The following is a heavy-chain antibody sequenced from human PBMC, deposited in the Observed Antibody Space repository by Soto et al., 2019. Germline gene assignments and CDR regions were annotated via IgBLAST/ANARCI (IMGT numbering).Heavy chain of an antibody. CDR1: GGTFSSYA. V-gene: IGHV1-69*05. Sequence: SVKVSCKASGGTFSSYAISWVRQAPGQGLEWMGGIIPIFGTANYAQKFQGRVTMTTDTSTSTAYMELRSLRSDDTAVYYCVRDNSGDFWSGYSHYYFDYWGQGTLVTVSS. D-gene: IGHD3-3*01. J-gene: IGHJ4*02. CDR3: VRDNSGDFWSGYSHYYFDY. CDR2: IIPIFGTA.